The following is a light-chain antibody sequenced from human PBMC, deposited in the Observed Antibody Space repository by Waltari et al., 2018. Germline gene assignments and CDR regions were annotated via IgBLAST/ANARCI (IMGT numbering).Light chain of an antibody. J-gene: IGLJ2*01. Sequence: SSELTQDPAVSVALGQTVRITCPGDSLGTYYVSCFPQKPGQAPALVIYGKNNRPSGIPDRFSASTSGSTSSLTIIGAQAEDEADYYCHSRDSSGDVVIGGGTKLTVV. CDR2: GKN. CDR1: SLGTYY. CDR3: HSRDSSGDVV. V-gene: IGLV3-19*01.